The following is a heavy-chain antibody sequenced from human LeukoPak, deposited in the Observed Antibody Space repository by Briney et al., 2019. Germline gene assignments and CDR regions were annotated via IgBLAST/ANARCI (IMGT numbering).Heavy chain of an antibody. CDR1: GSTFASYA. CDR3: ARDGTAMVITNGYFDY. D-gene: IGHD5-18*01. CDR2: VSGSGGST. J-gene: IGHJ4*02. Sequence: HPGGSLRLSCAASGSTFASYAMTWVRQAPGKGLEWVSAVSGSGGSTYSADSVKGRFTISRDNSKNTLYLQINSLRAEDTAVYYCARDGTAMVITNGYFDYWGQGTLVTVS. V-gene: IGHV3-23*01.